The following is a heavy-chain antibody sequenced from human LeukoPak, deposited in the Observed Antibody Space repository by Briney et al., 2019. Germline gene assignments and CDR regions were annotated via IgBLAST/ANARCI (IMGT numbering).Heavy chain of an antibody. CDR1: GFTFSNYG. CDR3: AKILPRKSITIFGVVTDY. J-gene: IGHJ4*02. CDR2: IRYDGSNK. D-gene: IGHD3-3*01. Sequence: GGSLRLSCAASGFTFSNYGMHWVRQAPGKGLEWVAFIRYDGSNKYYADSVKGRFTISRDNSKNTLYLQMNSLRAEDTAVYYCAKILPRKSITIFGVVTDYWGQGTLVTVSS. V-gene: IGHV3-30*02.